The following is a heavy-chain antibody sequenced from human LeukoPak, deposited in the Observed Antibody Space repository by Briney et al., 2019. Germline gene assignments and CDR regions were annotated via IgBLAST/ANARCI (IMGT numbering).Heavy chain of an antibody. V-gene: IGHV1-18*01. Sequence: GESLKISCKGSGYSFTSYGISWVRQAPGQGLEWMGWISAYNGNTNYAQKLQGRVTMTTDTSTSTAYMELRSLRSDDTAVYYCARDLKSVGDYWGQGTLVTVSS. D-gene: IGHD1-26*01. CDR1: GYSFTSYG. CDR2: ISAYNGNT. CDR3: ARDLKSVGDY. J-gene: IGHJ4*02.